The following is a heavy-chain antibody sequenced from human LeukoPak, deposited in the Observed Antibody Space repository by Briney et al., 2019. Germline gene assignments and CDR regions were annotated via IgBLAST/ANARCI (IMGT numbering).Heavy chain of an antibody. CDR2: IYHSGST. CDR3: ARYPVRHFDY. Sequence: SETLSLTCTVSGYSISSGYYWGWIRQPPGKGLEWIGSIYHSGSTYYNPSLKSRVTISVDTSKNQFSLKLSSVTAADTAVYYCARYPVRHFDYWGQGTLVTVSS. V-gene: IGHV4-38-2*02. CDR1: GYSISSGYY. J-gene: IGHJ4*02. D-gene: IGHD3-22*01.